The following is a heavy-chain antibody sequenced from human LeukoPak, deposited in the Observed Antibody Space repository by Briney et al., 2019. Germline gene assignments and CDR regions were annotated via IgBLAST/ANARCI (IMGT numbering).Heavy chain of an antibody. CDR3: ARDYCSSSSCDLYCFDY. CDR2: ISSGSSYI. D-gene: IGHD2-2*01. V-gene: IGHV3-21*01. CDR1: GFTFSSYS. Sequence: GGSLRLSCAASGFTFSSYSMNWVRQAPGKGLEWVSSISSGSSYIYYADSVKGRFTISRDNAKNSLYLQMNSLRAEDTAVYYCARDYCSSSSCDLYCFDYWGQGTLVTVSS. J-gene: IGHJ4*02.